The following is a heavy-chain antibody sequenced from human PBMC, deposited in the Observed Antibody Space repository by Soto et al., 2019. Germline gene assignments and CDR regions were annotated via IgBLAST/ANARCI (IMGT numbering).Heavy chain of an antibody. CDR2: ISAYNGNT. J-gene: IGHJ5*02. Sequence: QVQLVQSGAEVKKPGASVKVSCKASGYTFTSYGISWVRQAPGQGLEWMGWISAYNGNTNYAQKLQGRVTMTTDTYTSTAYMELRSLRSDDTAVYYGARHIKGLQLGVGWFYPWGQGTLVTVSS. V-gene: IGHV1-18*01. CDR1: GYTFTSYG. D-gene: IGHD5-18*01. CDR3: ARHIKGLQLGVGWFYP.